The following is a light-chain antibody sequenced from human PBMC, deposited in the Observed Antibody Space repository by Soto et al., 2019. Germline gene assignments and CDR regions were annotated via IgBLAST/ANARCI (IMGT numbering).Light chain of an antibody. CDR1: QSVGNSY. V-gene: IGKV3-20*01. J-gene: IGKJ4*01. CDR3: QQYDRSSGLT. CDR2: GAS. Sequence: EIVLTQSPGTLSLSPGERATLSCRASQSVGNSYLAWHQHKLGQAPRLLIYGASSRATGIPDRFSGSGSGTDFTLTISRLEPEDFAVYYCQQYDRSSGLTFGGGTKVDIK.